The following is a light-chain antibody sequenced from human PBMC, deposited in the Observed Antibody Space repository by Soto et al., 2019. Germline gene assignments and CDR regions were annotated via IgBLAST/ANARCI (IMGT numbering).Light chain of an antibody. CDR3: QQYYRPWT. CDR1: QSVLYSSNNKNY. V-gene: IGKV4-1*01. J-gene: IGKJ1*01. Sequence: DIVLTQSPDSLAVSLGERATINCKSSQSVLYSSNNKNYLAWYQQKPGQPPKLLIYWASTRESGVPDRFSGSGSGTDFTLTIRSLQAEDVAVYYCQQYYRPWTFGQGPKVQIK. CDR2: WAS.